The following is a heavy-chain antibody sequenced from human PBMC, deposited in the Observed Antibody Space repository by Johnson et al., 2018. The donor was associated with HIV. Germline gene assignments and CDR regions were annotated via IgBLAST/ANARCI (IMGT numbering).Heavy chain of an antibody. D-gene: IGHD1-26*01. CDR1: GFTFNSYA. Sequence: QVQLVESGGGVVQHGRSLRLSCAASGFTFNSYAMHWVRQAPGKGLEWVAVISYDGSNKYYADSVKGRFTISRDNSKNTLYLQMNSLRAEDTAVYHCARDRIVGADYDAFDIWGQGTMVTVSS. CDR3: ARDRIVGADYDAFDI. CDR2: ISYDGSNK. J-gene: IGHJ3*02. V-gene: IGHV3-30*04.